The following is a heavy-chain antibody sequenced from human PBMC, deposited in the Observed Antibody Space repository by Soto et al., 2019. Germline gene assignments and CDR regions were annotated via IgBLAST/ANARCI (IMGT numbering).Heavy chain of an antibody. V-gene: IGHV3-49*04. Sequence: SLRLSCSASGFNFAAYTMGWVRLTPGKGLEWVGFIRRIAYGGTTDYAASVKGRFTISRDDSRKIVYLQMSRLKIEDTAVYYCSRSLAIDFDSWGQGTLVTVSS. J-gene: IGHJ4*02. CDR3: SRSLAIDFDS. CDR2: IRRIAYGGTT. CDR1: GFNFAAYT.